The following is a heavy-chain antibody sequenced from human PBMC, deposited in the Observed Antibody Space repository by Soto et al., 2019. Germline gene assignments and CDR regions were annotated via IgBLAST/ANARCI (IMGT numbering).Heavy chain of an antibody. CDR1: GGSISGHY. CDR3: AKVRGYASGWRYFDY. D-gene: IGHD5-12*01. V-gene: IGHV4-59*11. J-gene: IGHJ4*02. Sequence: TLSLTCNVSGGSISGHYWSWIRQAPGKGLQWIGYIFHTGSTSYNPSLRSRVTISVDTSKNQFSLNMNSVTAADTAVYYCAKVRGYASGWRYFDYWGQGTLVTVSS. CDR2: IFHTGST.